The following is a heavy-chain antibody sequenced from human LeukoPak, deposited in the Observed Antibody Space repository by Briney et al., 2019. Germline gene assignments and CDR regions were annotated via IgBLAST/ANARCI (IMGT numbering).Heavy chain of an antibody. V-gene: IGHV4-39*01. CDR2: KYYSGTT. J-gene: IGHJ4*02. Sequence: WVRQAPGKGLEWIGSKYYSGTTYYNPSLKSRVTISVDTSENQFSLKLRSVTAADTAVYYCARSRRYTSSWFDYWGQGTLVTVSS. D-gene: IGHD6-13*01. CDR3: ARSRRYTSSWFDY.